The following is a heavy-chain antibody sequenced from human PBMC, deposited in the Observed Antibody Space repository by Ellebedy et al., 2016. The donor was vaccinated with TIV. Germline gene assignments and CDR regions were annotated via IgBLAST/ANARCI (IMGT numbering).Heavy chain of an antibody. Sequence: ASVKVSCKASGYTFTSYGISWVRQAPGQGLEWMGWISAYNGNTNYAQKLQGRVTMTTDTSTSTAYMELRSLRSDDTAVYYCARGDSSEDYGDYNAYFDYWGQGTLVTVSS. D-gene: IGHD4-17*01. CDR3: ARGDSSEDYGDYNAYFDY. J-gene: IGHJ4*02. CDR1: GYTFTSYG. CDR2: ISAYNGNT. V-gene: IGHV1-18*01.